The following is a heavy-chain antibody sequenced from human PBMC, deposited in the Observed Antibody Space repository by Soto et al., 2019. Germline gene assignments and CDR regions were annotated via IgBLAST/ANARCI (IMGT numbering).Heavy chain of an antibody. J-gene: IGHJ4*02. CDR1: GGTFSSYT. CDR3: ARGYYDSSGSITNFDY. V-gene: IGHV1-69*02. CDR2: IIPILGIA. Sequence: ASVKVSCKASGGTFSSYTISWVRQAPGQGLEWMGRIIPILGIANYAQKFQGRVTITADKSTSTAYMELSSLRSEDTAVYYCARGYYDSSGSITNFDYWGQGTLVTVSS. D-gene: IGHD3-22*01.